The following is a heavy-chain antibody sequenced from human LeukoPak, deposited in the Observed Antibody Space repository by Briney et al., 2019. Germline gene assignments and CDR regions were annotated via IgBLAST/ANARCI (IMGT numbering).Heavy chain of an antibody. Sequence: GGSLRLSCAASGFTFSSYAMHWVRQAPGKGLEWVAVISYDGSNKYYADSVEGRFTISRDNSKNTLYLQMNSLRAEDTAVYYCARDGPTYYYDSSGFSWGQGTLVTVSS. D-gene: IGHD3-22*01. J-gene: IGHJ4*02. CDR1: GFTFSSYA. V-gene: IGHV3-30-3*01. CDR2: ISYDGSNK. CDR3: ARDGPTYYYDSSGFS.